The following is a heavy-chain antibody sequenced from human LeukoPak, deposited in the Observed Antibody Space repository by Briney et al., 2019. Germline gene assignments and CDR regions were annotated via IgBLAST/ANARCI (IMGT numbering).Heavy chain of an antibody. CDR1: GGSISSYY. CDR2: IYYSGST. CDR3: AGGDYDFWSGRPRSFDY. D-gene: IGHD3-3*01. J-gene: IGHJ4*02. V-gene: IGHV4-59*01. Sequence: SETPSLTCAVPGGSISSYYWSWIRQPPGKGLEWIGYIYYSGSTNYNPSLKSRVTISVDTSKNQFSLKLSSVTAADTAVYYCAGGDYDFWSGRPRSFDYWGQGTLVTVSS.